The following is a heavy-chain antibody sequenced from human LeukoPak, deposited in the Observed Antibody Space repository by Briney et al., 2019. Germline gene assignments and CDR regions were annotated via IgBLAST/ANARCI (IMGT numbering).Heavy chain of an antibody. CDR3: ASFPGDLRPT. CDR1: GFAFPTYA. CDR2: IRVSDGAR. D-gene: IGHD3-16*01. J-gene: IGHJ4*02. V-gene: IGHV3-23*01. Sequence: GGSLRLSCVASGFAFPTYAMMWVRQVPGKGLEWVSSIRVSDGARFYADSVKGRFTMSRDNPKNTLFLQMNSLRAEDTAVYYCASFPGDLRPTWGQGTLVSVAS.